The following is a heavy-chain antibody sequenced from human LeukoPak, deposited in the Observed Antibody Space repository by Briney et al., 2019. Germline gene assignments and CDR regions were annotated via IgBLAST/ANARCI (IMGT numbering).Heavy chain of an antibody. V-gene: IGHV4-4*02. Sequence: PSGTLSLTCAVSGGSISSSNWWSWVRQPPGKGLEWIGEIYHSGSTNYNPSLKSRVTISVDKSKNQFSLKLSSVTAADTAVYYCARFFIAAAGTGFDYWGQGTLVTVSS. CDR1: GGSISSSNW. D-gene: IGHD6-13*01. J-gene: IGHJ4*02. CDR2: IYHSGST. CDR3: ARFFIAAAGTGFDY.